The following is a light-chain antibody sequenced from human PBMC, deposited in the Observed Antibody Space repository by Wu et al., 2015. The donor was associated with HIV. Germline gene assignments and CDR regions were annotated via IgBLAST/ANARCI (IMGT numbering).Light chain of an antibody. V-gene: IGKV3-11*01. J-gene: IGKJ5*01. Sequence: ATLSCRAESECLQPLSLAPTETWPRLPSSSSXVTSNRVTGIPARFSVSGSGTDCTLIISSLEPEDFAIYYCQQRNNGSLIFGQGTRLDIK. CDR2: VTS. CDR3: QQRNNGSLI. CDR1: ECLQP.